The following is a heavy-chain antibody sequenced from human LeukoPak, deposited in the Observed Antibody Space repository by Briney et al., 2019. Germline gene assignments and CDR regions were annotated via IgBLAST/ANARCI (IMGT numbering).Heavy chain of an antibody. CDR1: GGSISSSKYY. V-gene: IGHV4-39*07. CDR2: IFNSGNT. Sequence: SETLSLTCTVSGGSISSSKYYWGWIRQPPGKGLEWIGTIFNSGNTHYSPSLKSRVTISVDKSKNQFSLKLSSVTAADTAVYYCARIRTNLNYYDSSGYVWGQGTLVTVSS. J-gene: IGHJ4*02. D-gene: IGHD3-22*01. CDR3: ARIRTNLNYYDSSGYV.